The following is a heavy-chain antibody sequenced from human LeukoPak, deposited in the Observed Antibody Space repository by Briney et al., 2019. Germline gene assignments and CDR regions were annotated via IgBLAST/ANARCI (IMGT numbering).Heavy chain of an antibody. CDR3: ARDDREYSSSWYYFDY. CDR1: GFTFSSYS. V-gene: IGHV3-48*01. D-gene: IGHD6-13*01. CDR2: ISSSSSTI. Sequence: GGSLRLSCAASGFTFSSYSMNWVRRAPGKGLEWVSYISSSSSTIYYADSVKGRFTISRDNAKNSLYLQMNSLRAEDTAVYYCARDDREYSSSWYYFDYWGQGTLVTVSS. J-gene: IGHJ4*02.